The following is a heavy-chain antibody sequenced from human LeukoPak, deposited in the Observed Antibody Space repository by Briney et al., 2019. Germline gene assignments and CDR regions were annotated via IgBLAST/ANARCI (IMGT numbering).Heavy chain of an antibody. CDR3: AKEGSGWYYLDY. CDR2: IESDGTKE. J-gene: IGHJ4*02. D-gene: IGHD6-19*01. V-gene: IGHV3-30*02. CDR1: GFRFSSYD. Sequence: GGSLRLSCAASGFRFSSYDIHWVRQAPGKGLEWVTFIESDGTKEYYADSVKGRFTLSRDNSKNTVYVQMNTLRAEDTAVYYCAKEGSGWYYLDYWGQGTVVTVSS.